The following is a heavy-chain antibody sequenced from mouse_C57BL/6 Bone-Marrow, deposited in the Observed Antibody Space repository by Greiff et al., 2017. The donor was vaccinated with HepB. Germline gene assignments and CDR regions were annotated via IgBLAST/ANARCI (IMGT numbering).Heavy chain of an antibody. Sequence: VQLQQPGAELVRPGTSVKLSCKASGYTFTSYWMHWVKQRPGQGLEWIGVIDPSDSYTNYNQKFKGKATLTVDTSSSTAYMQLSSLTSEDSAVYYCAGYFAYWGQGTLVTVSA. D-gene: IGHD2-14*01. CDR1: GYTFTSYW. V-gene: IGHV1-59*01. J-gene: IGHJ3*01. CDR3: AGYFAY. CDR2: IDPSDSYT.